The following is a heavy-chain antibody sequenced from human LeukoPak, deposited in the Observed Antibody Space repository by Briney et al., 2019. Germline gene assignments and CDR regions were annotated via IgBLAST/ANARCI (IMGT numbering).Heavy chain of an antibody. V-gene: IGHV4-34*01. CDR1: GGSFSGYY. CDR2: INHSGST. D-gene: IGHD3-10*01. J-gene: IGHJ5*02. CDR3: ARGQPLWFGELRHWFDP. Sequence: SSETLSLTCAVHGGSFSGYYWSWIRQPPGKGLEWIGEINHSGSTNYNPSLKSRVTISVDASKNQFSLKLSSVTAADTAVYYCARGQPLWFGELRHWFDPWGQGTLVTVSS.